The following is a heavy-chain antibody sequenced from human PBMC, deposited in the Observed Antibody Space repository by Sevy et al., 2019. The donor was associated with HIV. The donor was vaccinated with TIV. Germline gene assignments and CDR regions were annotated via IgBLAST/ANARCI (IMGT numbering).Heavy chain of an antibody. CDR1: GFTFSSYE. CDR3: ARGTQILLWFGELSGRGYFDY. CDR2: ISSSGSTI. Sequence: GSLRLSCAASGFTFSSYEMNWVRQAPGKGLEWVSYISSSGSTIYYADSVKGRFTISRDNAKNSLYLQMNSLRAEDTAVYYCARGTQILLWFGELSGRGYFDYWGQGTLVTVSS. V-gene: IGHV3-48*03. J-gene: IGHJ4*02. D-gene: IGHD3-10*01.